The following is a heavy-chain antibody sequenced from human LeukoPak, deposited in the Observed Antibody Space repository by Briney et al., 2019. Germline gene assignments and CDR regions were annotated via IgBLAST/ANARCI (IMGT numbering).Heavy chain of an antibody. CDR3: ARVGTSSSGWQFDY. J-gene: IGHJ4*02. D-gene: IGHD6-19*01. CDR1: GYTFSSYG. V-gene: IGHV3-21*01. CDR2: ISSSSSYI. Sequence: GGSLRLSCAASGYTFSSYGMHWVRQAPGKGLEWVSSISSSSSYIYYADSVKGRFTISRDNAKNSLYLQMNSLRAEDTAVYYCARVGTSSSGWQFDYWGQGTLVTVSS.